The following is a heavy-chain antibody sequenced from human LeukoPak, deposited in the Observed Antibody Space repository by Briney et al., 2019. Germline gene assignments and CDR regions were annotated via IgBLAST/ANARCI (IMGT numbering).Heavy chain of an antibody. CDR3: ARGRITMVRGEYYGMDV. CDR1: GYTFTGYY. CDR2: INPNGGGT. D-gene: IGHD3-10*01. Sequence: ASVKVSCKASGYTFTGYYMHWVRQAPGQGLEWMGWINPNGGGTNYAQKFQGWVTMTRDTSISTAYMELSRLRSDDTAVYYCARGRITMVRGEYYGMDVWGQGTTVTVSS. J-gene: IGHJ6*02. V-gene: IGHV1-2*04.